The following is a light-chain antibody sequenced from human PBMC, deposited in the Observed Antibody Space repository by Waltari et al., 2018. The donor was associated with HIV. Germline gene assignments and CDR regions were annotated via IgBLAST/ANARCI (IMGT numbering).Light chain of an antibody. J-gene: IGKJ5*01. CDR1: QSISNH. CDR2: GAS. Sequence: EIVMTQSPATLSVSPGERATLSCRASQSISNHLAWYQQKPGQAPRLLIYGASTRATGLPARFSGSGSGTEFTLTISSLQSEDFAVYYCQQYHNWPPITFGQGTRLEIK. CDR3: QQYHNWPPIT. V-gene: IGKV3-15*01.